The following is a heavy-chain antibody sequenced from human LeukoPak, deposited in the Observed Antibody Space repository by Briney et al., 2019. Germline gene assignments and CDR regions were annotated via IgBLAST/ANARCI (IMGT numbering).Heavy chain of an antibody. D-gene: IGHD6-13*01. J-gene: IGHJ4*02. Sequence: SETLSLTCTVSGGSISSYYWSWIWQPPGKGLEWIGYIYYSGSTNYNPSLKSRVTISVDTSKNQFSLKLSSVTAADTAVYYCARGEQQLPSPFDYWGQGTLVTVSS. CDR2: IYYSGST. CDR3: ARGEQQLPSPFDY. V-gene: IGHV4-59*01. CDR1: GGSISSYY.